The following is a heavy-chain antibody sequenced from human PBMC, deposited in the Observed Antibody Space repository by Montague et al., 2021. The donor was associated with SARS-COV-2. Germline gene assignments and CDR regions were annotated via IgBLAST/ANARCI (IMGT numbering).Heavy chain of an antibody. Sequence: SLRLSCPASGFTFSNYDMNWVRQAPGKGPEWISYISTSAYTTSYAGSVKGRFTISRDNGKKSLYLQMNSLRVEDTAVYYCTRDYRSIVGDGLDIWGQGTKVTVSS. CDR3: TRDYRSIVGDGLDI. V-gene: IGHV3-48*03. CDR2: ISTSAYTT. D-gene: IGHD3-16*02. J-gene: IGHJ3*02. CDR1: GFTFSNYD.